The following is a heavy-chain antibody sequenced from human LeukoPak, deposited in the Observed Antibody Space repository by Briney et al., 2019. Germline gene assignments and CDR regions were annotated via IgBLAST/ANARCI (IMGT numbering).Heavy chain of an antibody. CDR2: ISGSGGST. CDR3: AKDQHPYSSGWYVFAALYGMDV. V-gene: IGHV3-23*01. Sequence: GGSLRLSCAASGFTFSSYAMSWVRQAPGKGLGWVSAISGSGGSTYYADSVKGRFTISRDNSKNTLYLQMNSLRAEDTAVYYCAKDQHPYSSGWYVFAALYGMDVWGQGTTVTVSS. J-gene: IGHJ6*02. CDR1: GFTFSSYA. D-gene: IGHD6-19*01.